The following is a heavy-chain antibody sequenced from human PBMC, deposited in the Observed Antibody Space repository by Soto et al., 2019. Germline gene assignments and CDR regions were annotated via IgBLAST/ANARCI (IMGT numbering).Heavy chain of an antibody. V-gene: IGHV3-21*01. CDR1: GFTFSSYS. CDR2: ISSSSSYI. D-gene: IGHD2-15*01. J-gene: IGHJ4*02. Sequence: EVQLVESGGGLVKPGGSLRLSCAASGFTFSSYSMNWVRQAPGKGLEWVSSISSSSSYIYYADSVKGRFTISRDNANNSLYLEMNSMRAEDTAVYYCARVDCRGGSCYSAPFDYWGQGTLVTVSS. CDR3: ARVDCRGGSCYSAPFDY.